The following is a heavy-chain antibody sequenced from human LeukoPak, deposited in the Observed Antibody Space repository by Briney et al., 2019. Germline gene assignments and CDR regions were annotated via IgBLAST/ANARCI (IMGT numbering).Heavy chain of an antibody. CDR1: GFTFSSYE. V-gene: IGHV3-48*03. Sequence: PGGSLRLSCAASGFTFSSYEMNWVRQAPGKVLEWVSYISSSGSTIYYADSVKGRFTISRDNAKNSLYLQMNSLRAEDTAVYYCARVDYDFWSGYSTYWGQGTLVTVSS. CDR3: ARVDYDFWSGYSTY. D-gene: IGHD3-3*01. J-gene: IGHJ4*02. CDR2: ISSSGSTI.